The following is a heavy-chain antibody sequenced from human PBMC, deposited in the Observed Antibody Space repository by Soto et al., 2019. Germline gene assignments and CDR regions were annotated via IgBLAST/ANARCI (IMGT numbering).Heavy chain of an antibody. J-gene: IGHJ5*02. CDR1: GGSFSGYY. CDR2: INHSGST. D-gene: IGHD6-19*01. CDR3: ARGRRTGIAVAGHRFDP. Sequence: SETLSLTCAVYGGSFSGYYWSWIRQPPGKGLEWIGEINHSGSTNYNPSLKSRVTISVDTSKNQFSLKLSSVTAADTAVYYCARGRRTGIAVAGHRFDPWGQGTLVTVSS. V-gene: IGHV4-34*01.